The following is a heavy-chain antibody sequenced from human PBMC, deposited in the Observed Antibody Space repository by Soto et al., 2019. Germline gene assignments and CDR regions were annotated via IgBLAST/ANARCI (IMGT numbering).Heavy chain of an antibody. Sequence: SLEGSCKTSGGTFSTFGISWVRQAPGQGLEWMGGIIPFFGTAEYSQKFEDRITITADESTNTVYMDLRSLTSEDTAIYYCARTDPMDAGHKDHYDFWGQGALVTVSS. J-gene: IGHJ4*02. CDR3: ARTDPMDAGHKDHYDF. CDR2: IIPFFGTA. CDR1: GGTFSTFG. V-gene: IGHV1-69*13. D-gene: IGHD3-16*01.